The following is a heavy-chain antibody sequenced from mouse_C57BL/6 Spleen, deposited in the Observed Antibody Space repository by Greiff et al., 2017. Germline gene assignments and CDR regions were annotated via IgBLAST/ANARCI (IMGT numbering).Heavy chain of an antibody. CDR2: INPGSGGT. D-gene: IGHD4-1*01. J-gene: IGHJ4*01. CDR1: GYAFTNYL. CDR3: ARVANFGYAMDY. V-gene: IGHV1-54*01. Sequence: QVQLQQSGAELVRPGTSVKVSCKASGYAFTNYLIAWVKQRPGQGLEWIGVINPGSGGTNYNEKVKGKATLSADKSCSTAYMQLSSLTSEDSAVYFCARVANFGYAMDYWGQGTSVTVSS.